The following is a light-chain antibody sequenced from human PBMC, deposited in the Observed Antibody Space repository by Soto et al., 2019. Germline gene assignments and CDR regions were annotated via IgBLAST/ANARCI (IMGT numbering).Light chain of an antibody. J-gene: IGKJ3*01. CDR2: AAS. Sequence: DIQMTQSPSSLSASVGDRVTITCRASQSISSYLNWYQQKPGKAPKLLIYAASSLQSGVPSRFSGSGPGTDFTLTISILQPEDFPTYYGQKVYGTPLTSGPGTKVDIK. CDR1: QSISSY. CDR3: QKVYGTPLT. V-gene: IGKV1-39*01.